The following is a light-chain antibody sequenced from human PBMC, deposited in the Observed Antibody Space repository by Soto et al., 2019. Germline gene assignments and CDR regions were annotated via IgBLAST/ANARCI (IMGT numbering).Light chain of an antibody. Sequence: QAVVTQPPSASASLGASVTLTCTLSSGYSNYKVDWYQQRPGKGPRFVMRVGTGGIVGSRGDGIPDRFSVLGSGLNRYLTVQNIQEGDESDYHCGADCGSGSNFVYLVFGGGTKLTVL. J-gene: IGLJ2*01. CDR2: VGTGGIVG. CDR1: SGYSNYK. V-gene: IGLV9-49*01. CDR3: GADCGSGSNFVYLV.